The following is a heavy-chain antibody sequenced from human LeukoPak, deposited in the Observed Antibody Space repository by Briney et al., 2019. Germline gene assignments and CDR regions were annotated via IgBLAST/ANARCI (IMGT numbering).Heavy chain of an antibody. D-gene: IGHD4-17*01. J-gene: IGHJ6*02. V-gene: IGHV4-59*01. Sequence: SETLSLTCTVSGGSISSYYWSWIRQPPGKGLEWIGYIYYSGSTNYNPSLKSRVTISVDTSKNQFSLKLSSVTAADTAVYYCVRGTTVTTGGMDVWGQGTTVTVSS. CDR1: GGSISSYY. CDR3: VRGTTVTTGGMDV. CDR2: IYYSGST.